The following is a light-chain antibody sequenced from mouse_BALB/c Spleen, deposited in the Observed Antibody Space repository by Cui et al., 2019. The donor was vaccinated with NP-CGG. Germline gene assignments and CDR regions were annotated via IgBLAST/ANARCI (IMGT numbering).Light chain of an antibody. CDR2: GTN. CDR3: ALWYSNHWM. Sequence: QAVVTQESALTTSPGETVTLTCRSSIGAVTTSNYANWVQEKPDHLFTGLIGGTNNRAPGVPARFSGSLIGDKAALTITGAQTEDEAIYFCALWYSNHWMFGGGTKLTVL. CDR1: IGAVTTSNY. V-gene: IGLV1*01. J-gene: IGLJ1*01.